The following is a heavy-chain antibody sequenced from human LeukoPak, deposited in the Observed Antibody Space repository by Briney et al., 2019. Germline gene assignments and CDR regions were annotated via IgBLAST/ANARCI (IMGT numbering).Heavy chain of an antibody. V-gene: IGHV3-7*01. D-gene: IGHD6-19*01. CDR1: GFTFSSYW. CDR3: ARDRAVAGTREYYYYYGMDV. CDR2: IKQGGSEK. Sequence: GGSLRLSCAASGFTFSSYWMSWVRQAPGKGLEWVANIKQGGSEKYYVDSVKGRFTISRDNAKNSLYLQMNSLRAEDTAVYYCARDRAVAGTREYYYYYGMDVWGQGTTVTVSS. J-gene: IGHJ6*02.